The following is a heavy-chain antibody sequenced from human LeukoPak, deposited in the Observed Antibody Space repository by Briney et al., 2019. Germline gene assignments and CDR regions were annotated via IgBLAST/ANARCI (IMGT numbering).Heavy chain of an antibody. D-gene: IGHD3-3*01. J-gene: IGHJ6*02. Sequence: ASVKVSCKASGYTFTSYDINWVRQATGQGLEWMGWMNPNSGNTGYAQKFQGRVTMTTNTSISTAYMELSSLRSEDTAVYYCASSDFWSGYYIPYYYYYGMDVWGQGTTVTVSS. CDR3: ASSDFWSGYYIPYYYYYGMDV. CDR2: MNPNSGNT. CDR1: GYTFTSYD. V-gene: IGHV1-8*01.